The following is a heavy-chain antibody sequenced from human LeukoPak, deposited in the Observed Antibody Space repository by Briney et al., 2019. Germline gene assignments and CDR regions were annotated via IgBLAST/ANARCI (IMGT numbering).Heavy chain of an antibody. CDR1: GYTFTSYA. Sequence: ASVKVSCKASGYTFTSYAMHWVRQAPGQRLEWMGWINAGNGNTKYSQKFQGRVTITRDTSASTAYMELSSLRSEDTAVYYCARGYYGSGSSPSFGYWGQGTLVTVSS. CDR2: INAGNGNT. CDR3: ARGYYGSGSSPSFGY. D-gene: IGHD3-10*01. V-gene: IGHV1-3*01. J-gene: IGHJ4*02.